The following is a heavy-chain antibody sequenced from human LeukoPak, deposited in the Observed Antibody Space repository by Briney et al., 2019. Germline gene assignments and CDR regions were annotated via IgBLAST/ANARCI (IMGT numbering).Heavy chain of an antibody. D-gene: IGHD5-18*01. Sequence: ASVKVFCKASGGTFSSYAISWVRQAPGQGLEWMGGIIPIFGTANYAQKFQGRVTITTDESTSTAYMELSSLRSEDTGVYYCAGSGYSYGYFRFDPWGQGTLVTVSS. CDR3: AGSGYSYGYFRFDP. CDR2: IIPIFGTA. CDR1: GGTFSSYA. J-gene: IGHJ5*02. V-gene: IGHV1-69*05.